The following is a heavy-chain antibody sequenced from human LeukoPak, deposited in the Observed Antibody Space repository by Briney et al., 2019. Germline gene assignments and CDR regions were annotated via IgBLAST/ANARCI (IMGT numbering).Heavy chain of an antibody. D-gene: IGHD1-26*01. J-gene: IGHJ4*02. V-gene: IGHV4-39*01. CDR3: ARHRPEWELQPLDY. CDR2: IHYGGRT. Sequence: PSETLSLTCIVSGGFISSGSYYWGWIRQPPGKGLEWIGSIHYGGRTYYNPSLKSRVTIFADPFKNEFSLKLNSVTAADTAVYHCARHRPEWELQPLDYWGQGALVTVSS. CDR1: GGFISSGSYY.